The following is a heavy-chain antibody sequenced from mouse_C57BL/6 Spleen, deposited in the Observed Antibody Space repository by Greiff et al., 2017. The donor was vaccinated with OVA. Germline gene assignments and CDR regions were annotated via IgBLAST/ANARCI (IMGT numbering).Heavy chain of an antibody. D-gene: IGHD1-1*01. CDR3: ARPCGSSYRYLCY. CDR2: IYPRSGNT. CDR1: GYTFTSYG. J-gene: IGHJ2*01. V-gene: IGHV1-81*01. Sequence: VQLQQSGAELARPGASVKLSCKASGYTFTSYGISWVKQRTGKGLEWIGEIYPRSGNTYYNEKFKAKATLTADKSSSTAYMELRSLTSEDSSVYFCARPCGSSYRYLCYWGQGTTLTVSS.